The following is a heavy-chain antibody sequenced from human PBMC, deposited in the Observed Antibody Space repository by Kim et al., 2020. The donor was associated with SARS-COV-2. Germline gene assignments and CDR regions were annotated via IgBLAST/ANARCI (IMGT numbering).Heavy chain of an antibody. Sequence: YVDSLKGRFTISRDNATNSLYLHMNSLRAEDTAVYYCARVYGDYDYYFDYWVQGTLVTVSS. V-gene: IGHV3-7*04. CDR3: ARVYGDYDYYFDY. J-gene: IGHJ4*02. D-gene: IGHD4-17*01.